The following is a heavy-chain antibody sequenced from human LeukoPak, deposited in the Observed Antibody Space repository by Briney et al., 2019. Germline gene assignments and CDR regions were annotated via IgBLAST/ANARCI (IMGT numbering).Heavy chain of an antibody. CDR1: GFTFSNYA. J-gene: IGHJ4*02. CDR3: AREVGPPVVVVPAAIFYDY. Sequence: PGGSLRLSCTASGFTFSNYAMSWVRQAPGKGLEWVSSISGSGGSTYYADSVKGRFTISRDNAKNSLYLQMDSLRAEDTAVYYCAREVGPPVVVVPAAIFYDYWGQGTLVTVSS. V-gene: IGHV3-23*01. CDR2: ISGSGGST. D-gene: IGHD2-2*02.